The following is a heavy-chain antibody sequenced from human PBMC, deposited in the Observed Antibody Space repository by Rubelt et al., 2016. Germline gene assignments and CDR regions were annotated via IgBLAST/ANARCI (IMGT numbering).Heavy chain of an antibody. CDR3: AIMTTVTTYAFDI. CDR2: IYYSGGT. D-gene: IGHD4-17*01. Sequence: QLHLKESGPGLVKPSETLSLTCSVSDVSISSSGFYWGWIRQPPGKGLEWIGSIYYSGGTYYNPSLKSRVTISVDTSKNQFSLKLGSVTAADTAVYYCAIMTTVTTYAFDIWGQGTLVTVSS. CDR1: DVSISSSGFY. V-gene: IGHV4-39*07. J-gene: IGHJ3*02.